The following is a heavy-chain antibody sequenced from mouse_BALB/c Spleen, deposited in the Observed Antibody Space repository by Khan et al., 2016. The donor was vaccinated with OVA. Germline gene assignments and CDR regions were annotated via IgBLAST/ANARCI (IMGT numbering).Heavy chain of an antibody. Sequence: EVKLEESGPGLVKPSQSLSLTCTVTGYSITSGYGWNWIRQFPGNKLEWMGYISYSGSNNYNPSLNSRISITRDTSKNKFFLPLNSVTTEDPATYYCARTARIKYWGQGTTLTVSS. CDR3: ARTARIKY. CDR1: GYSITSGYG. D-gene: IGHD1-2*01. J-gene: IGHJ2*01. CDR2: ISYSGSN. V-gene: IGHV3-2*02.